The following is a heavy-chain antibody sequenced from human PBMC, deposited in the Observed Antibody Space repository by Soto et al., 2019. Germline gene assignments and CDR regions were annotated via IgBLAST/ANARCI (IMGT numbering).Heavy chain of an antibody. J-gene: IGHJ6*02. Sequence: QVQLVQSGAEVKKPASSVKVSCKASGGTFSSYAISWVRQAPGQGLEWMGGIIPIFGTANYAQKFQGRVTITADESTSTAYMELSSLRYEDSAVYYCARERPMGVFLWFGELWAGQNYYGMDVWGQGTTVTVSS. CDR2: IIPIFGTA. D-gene: IGHD3-10*01. V-gene: IGHV1-69*19. CDR1: GGTFSSYA. CDR3: ARERPMGVFLWFGELWAGQNYYGMDV.